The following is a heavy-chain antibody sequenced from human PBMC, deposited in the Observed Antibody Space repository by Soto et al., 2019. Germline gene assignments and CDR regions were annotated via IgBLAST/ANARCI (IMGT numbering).Heavy chain of an antibody. CDR1: GGPAATGGYY. D-gene: IGHD3-10*01. J-gene: IGHJ4*02. CDR2: IYDSGKS. Sequence: QVRLQESGPGLVKPSETLSLTCTVSGGPAATGGYYWSWIRQPPGKGLEWIGYIYDSGKSNYNPSLKSRVTISADTSKNQFSLTMNSVTAADTAVYYCTEALWFGGLPRYWGQGTLVTVSS. CDR3: TEALWFGGLPRY. V-gene: IGHV4-61*08.